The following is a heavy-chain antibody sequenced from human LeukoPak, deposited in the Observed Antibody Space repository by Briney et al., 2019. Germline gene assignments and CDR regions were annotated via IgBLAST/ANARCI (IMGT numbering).Heavy chain of an antibody. CDR2: IIPIFGTP. J-gene: IGHJ4*02. CDR3: ARGYDILTGYFDY. V-gene: IGHV1-69*13. D-gene: IGHD3-9*01. Sequence: SVKVSCKASGGTFSRYAISWVRQAPGQGPEWMGGIIPIFGTPKYAQKFQGRVTIIADEPTSTAYMELSSLRSEDTAVYYCARGYDILTGYFDYWGQGTLVTVSS. CDR1: GGTFSRYA.